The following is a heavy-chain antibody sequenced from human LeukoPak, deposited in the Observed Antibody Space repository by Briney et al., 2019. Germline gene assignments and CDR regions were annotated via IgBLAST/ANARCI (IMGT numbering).Heavy chain of an antibody. D-gene: IGHD3-10*01. CDR2: IDPSDSYT. V-gene: IGHV5-10-1*01. CDR3: ARGITMVRGVLTYYFHY. J-gene: IGHJ4*02. Sequence: PGGALQISGQGSGFNFTSYWISWARQLPGKGLEWMGRIDPSDSYTNYRPSFQSYFTISADTSFSTASRQLSSLKCSATAMYYCARGITMVRGVLTYYFHYWGQGTLVTVSS. CDR1: GFNFTSYW.